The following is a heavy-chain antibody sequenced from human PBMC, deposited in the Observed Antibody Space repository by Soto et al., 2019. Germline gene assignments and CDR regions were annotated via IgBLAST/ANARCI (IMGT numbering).Heavy chain of an antibody. CDR1: GFTFSSYA. Sequence: EVQLLESGGGSVQPGGSPRLSCAASGFTFSSYAMHWVRRPPGKGLEWVSSISGSGGTAYYADSVKGRFSISRDSLVNTLYLQMNSLRAEDTAVYYCAKGRAQNWNFDYWGQGTLVTVSP. CDR2: ISGSGGTA. D-gene: IGHD1-1*01. J-gene: IGHJ4*02. CDR3: AKGRAQNWNFDY. V-gene: IGHV3-23*01.